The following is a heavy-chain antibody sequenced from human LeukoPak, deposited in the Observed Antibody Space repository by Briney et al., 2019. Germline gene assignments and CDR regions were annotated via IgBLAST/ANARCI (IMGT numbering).Heavy chain of an antibody. J-gene: IGHJ4*02. Sequence: SETLSLTCTVSGGSISTSSYYWGWVRQPPGKGLEWIGNIFYSGSTYYNPSLKNRVTISVDTSKNQFSLKLSSVTAADTAVYYGVVPAAMAGGYYFDYWGQGTLVTVSS. D-gene: IGHD2-2*01. CDR2: IFYSGST. CDR3: VVPAAMAGGYYFDY. CDR1: GGSISTSSYY. V-gene: IGHV4-39*07.